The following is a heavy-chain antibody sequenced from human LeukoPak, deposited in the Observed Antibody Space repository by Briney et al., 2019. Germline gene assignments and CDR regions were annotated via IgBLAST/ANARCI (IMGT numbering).Heavy chain of an antibody. V-gene: IGHV4-59*08. CDR2: IYYSGST. Sequence: PSETLSLTCTVSGGSISSYFWSWIRQPPRKGLEWIGYIYYSGSTNYNPSLKSRVTISVDTSKNQFSLILSSVTAADTAVYYCARHELAAAPFDYWGQGTLVTVSS. D-gene: IGHD6-13*01. CDR1: GGSISSYF. J-gene: IGHJ4*02. CDR3: ARHELAAAPFDY.